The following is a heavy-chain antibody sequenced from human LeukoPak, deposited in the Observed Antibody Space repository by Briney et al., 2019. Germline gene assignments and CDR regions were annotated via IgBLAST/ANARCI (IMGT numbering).Heavy chain of an antibody. V-gene: IGHV1-2*02. J-gene: IGHJ6*02. D-gene: IGHD2-2*02. Sequence: ASVKVSCKASGYTFTGYYMHWVRQAPGQGLEWMGWINPNSGGTNYAQKFQGRVTMTRDTSISTAYMELNRLRSDDTAVYYCARDIVVVPAAILTYGMDVWGQGTTVTVSS. CDR3: ARDIVVVPAAILTYGMDV. CDR2: INPNSGGT. CDR1: GYTFTGYY.